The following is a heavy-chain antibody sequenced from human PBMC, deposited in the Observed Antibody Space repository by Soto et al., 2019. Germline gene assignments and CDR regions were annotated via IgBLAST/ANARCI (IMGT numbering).Heavy chain of an antibody. CDR2: IIPIFGTA. Sequence: SVKVSCKASGGTFSSYAISWVRQAPGQGLEWMGGIIPIFGTANYAQEFQGRVTITADESTSTAYMELSSLRSEETAVYYCERVGDGYNYENWFDPWGQGTLVTVSS. D-gene: IGHD5-12*01. CDR3: ERVGDGYNYENWFDP. V-gene: IGHV1-69*13. J-gene: IGHJ5*02. CDR1: GGTFSSYA.